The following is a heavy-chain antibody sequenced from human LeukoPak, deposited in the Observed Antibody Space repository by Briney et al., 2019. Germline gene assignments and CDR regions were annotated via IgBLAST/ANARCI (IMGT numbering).Heavy chain of an antibody. V-gene: IGHV1-24*01. CDR1: GYTLTELS. D-gene: IGHD3-22*01. J-gene: IGHJ4*02. Sequence: ASVKVSCKVSGYTLTELSMHWVRQAPGKGLEWMGGFDPEDGETIYAQKFQGRVTMTEDTSTDTAYMELTSLRSEDTAVYYCATMIVVSRTVDYCDYWGQGTLVTVSS. CDR2: FDPEDGET. CDR3: ATMIVVSRTVDYCDY.